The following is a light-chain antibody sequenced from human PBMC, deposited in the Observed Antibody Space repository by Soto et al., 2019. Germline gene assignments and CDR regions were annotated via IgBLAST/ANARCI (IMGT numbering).Light chain of an antibody. V-gene: IGKV3-15*01. Sequence: EIVMTQSPATLSVSPGDRATLSCRASQSVSSNLAWYQQKPGQAPRHLIYGASTRATGIPARLSGSGSGTEFTRTISSLQSEDFAVYCCQQYNNWPPFTFGQGTKLEIK. CDR3: QQYNNWPPFT. CDR2: GAS. CDR1: QSVSSN. J-gene: IGKJ2*01.